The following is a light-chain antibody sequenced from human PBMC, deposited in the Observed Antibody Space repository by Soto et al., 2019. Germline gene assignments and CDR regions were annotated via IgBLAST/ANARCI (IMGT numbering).Light chain of an antibody. V-gene: IGKV3-15*01. CDR2: GAS. CDR3: QQYNDWPPLP. J-gene: IGKJ4*01. CDR1: QSVSSN. Sequence: EIVMTQSPATLSVSPGERATLSCRASQSVSSNVAWYQQKPGQAPRLLIYGASTRATGIPARFSGSGSGTEFTLTVSSVQSEAFAVYYCQQYNDWPPLPFGGGTKVAIK.